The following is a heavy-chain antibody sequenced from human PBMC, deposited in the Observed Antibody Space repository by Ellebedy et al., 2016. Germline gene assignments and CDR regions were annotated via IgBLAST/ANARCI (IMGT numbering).Heavy chain of an antibody. J-gene: IGHJ6*03. D-gene: IGHD6-13*01. V-gene: IGHV3-23*01. CDR3: ARFRSSSSFYYFYYMDV. CDR1: GFTFSSYA. Sequence: GESLKISXAASGFTFSSYAMSWVRQAPGKGLEWVSAISGSGGSTYYADSVKGRFTISRDNSKNTLYLQMNSLRAEDTAVYYCARFRSSSSFYYFYYMDVWGKGTTVTVSS. CDR2: ISGSGGST.